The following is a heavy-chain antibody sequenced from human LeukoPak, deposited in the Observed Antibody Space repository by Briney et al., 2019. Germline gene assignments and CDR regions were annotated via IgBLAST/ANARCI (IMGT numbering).Heavy chain of an antibody. CDR3: ARLYDSSLYYTRPFDY. CDR2: INSDGSST. Sequence: PGGSLRLSCAASGFTFSSYWMHWVRQAPGKGLVWVSRINSDGSSTSYADSVKGRFTISRDNAKNSLYLQMNSLRAEDTAVYYCARLYDSSLYYTRPFDYWGQGTLVTVSS. CDR1: GFTFSSYW. V-gene: IGHV3-74*01. D-gene: IGHD3-22*01. J-gene: IGHJ4*02.